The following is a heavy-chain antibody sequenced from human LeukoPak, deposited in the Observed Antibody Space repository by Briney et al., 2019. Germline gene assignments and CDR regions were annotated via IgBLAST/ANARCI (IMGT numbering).Heavy chain of an antibody. V-gene: IGHV4-39*07. CDR3: ARLINKDNSGDADTFDM. J-gene: IGHJ3*02. CDR1: GGSISSSSYY. Sequence: SETLSLTCTVSGGSISSSSYYWGWIRQPPGKGLEWIGSIYYSGSTYYNPSLKSRVTISVDTSKNQFSLKLTSVTATDTAVYYCARLINKDNSGDADTFDMWGQGTVVTVFS. D-gene: IGHD4-17*01. CDR2: IYYSGST.